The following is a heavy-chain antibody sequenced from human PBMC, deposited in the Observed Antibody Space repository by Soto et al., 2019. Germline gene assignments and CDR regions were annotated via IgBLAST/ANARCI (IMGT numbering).Heavy chain of an antibody. Sequence: SVKVSCKASGGTFSSYAISWVRQAPGQGLEWMGGIIPIFGTANYAQKFQGRVTITADESTSTAYMELSSLRSEDTAVYYCARIDVDTAMVTNYYYYYGMDVWG. V-gene: IGHV1-69*13. CDR2: IIPIFGTA. CDR3: ARIDVDTAMVTNYYYYYGMDV. J-gene: IGHJ6*02. D-gene: IGHD5-18*01. CDR1: GGTFSSYA.